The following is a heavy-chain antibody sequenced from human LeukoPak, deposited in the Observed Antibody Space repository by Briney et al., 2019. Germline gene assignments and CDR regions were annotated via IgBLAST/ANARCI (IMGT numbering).Heavy chain of an antibody. Sequence: SETLSLTCTVSGGSISSYYWSWIRQPPGKGLVWIGYIYYSGSTNYNPSLKSRVTISVDTSKNQFSLKLSSVTAADTAVYYCARDPEITIVGAFDIWGQGTMVTVSS. CDR1: GGSISSYY. CDR3: ARDPEITIVGAFDI. D-gene: IGHD3-3*01. CDR2: IYYSGST. V-gene: IGHV4-59*01. J-gene: IGHJ3*02.